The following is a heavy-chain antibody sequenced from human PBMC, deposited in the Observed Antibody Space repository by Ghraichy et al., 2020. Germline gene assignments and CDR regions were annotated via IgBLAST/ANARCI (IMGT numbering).Heavy chain of an antibody. V-gene: IGHV4-39*01. D-gene: IGHD6-19*01. J-gene: IGHJ4*02. CDR2: IYYSGST. CDR1: GGSISSSSYY. Sequence: SETLSLTCTVSGGSISSSSYYWGWIRQPPGKGLEWIGSIYYSGSTYYNPSLKSRVTISVDTSKNQFSLKLSSVTAADTAVYYCARADSSGWYFGPHAPLDYWGQGTLVTVSS. CDR3: ARADSSGWYFGPHAPLDY.